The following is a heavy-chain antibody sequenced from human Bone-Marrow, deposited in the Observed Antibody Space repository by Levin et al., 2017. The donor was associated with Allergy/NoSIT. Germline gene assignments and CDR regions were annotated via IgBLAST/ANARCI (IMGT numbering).Heavy chain of an antibody. CDR3: AREYYYYYGMDV. V-gene: IGHV1-8*01. CDR2: MNPNSGNT. CDR1: GYTFTSYD. J-gene: IGHJ6*02. Sequence: ASVKVSCKASGYTFTSYDINWVRQATGQGLEWMGWMNPNSGNTGYAQKFQGRVTMTRNTSISTAYMELSSLRSEDTAVYYCAREYYYYYGMDVWGQGTTVTVSS.